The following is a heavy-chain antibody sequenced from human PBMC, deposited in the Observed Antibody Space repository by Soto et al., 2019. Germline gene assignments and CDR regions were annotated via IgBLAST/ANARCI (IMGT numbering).Heavy chain of an antibody. CDR3: ARDQVEMATNWYFDL. D-gene: IGHD5-12*01. J-gene: IGHJ2*01. Sequence: QVQLVQSGAEVKKPGSSVKVSCKASGGTFSSYAISWVRQAPGQGLEWMGWIIPIFGTANYAQKFQGRVTITADESTSTDYMELSSLRSEDTAVYYCARDQVEMATNWYFDLWGRGTLVTVSS. CDR2: IIPIFGTA. CDR1: GGTFSSYA. V-gene: IGHV1-69*01.